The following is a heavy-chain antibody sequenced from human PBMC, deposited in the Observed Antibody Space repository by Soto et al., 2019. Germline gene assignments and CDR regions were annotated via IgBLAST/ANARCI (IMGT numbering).Heavy chain of an antibody. CDR1: GGSISSSNW. CDR2: IYHSGST. V-gene: IGHV4-4*02. Sequence: SETLSLTCAVSGGSISSSNWWSWVRQPPGKGLEWIGEIYHSGSTNYNPSLKSRVTISVDKSKNQFSLKLSSVTAADTAVYYCARVPVLGSYVFGYYYYGMDVWGQGTTVTVSS. CDR3: ARVPVLGSYVFGYYYYGMDV. J-gene: IGHJ6*02. D-gene: IGHD3-10*01.